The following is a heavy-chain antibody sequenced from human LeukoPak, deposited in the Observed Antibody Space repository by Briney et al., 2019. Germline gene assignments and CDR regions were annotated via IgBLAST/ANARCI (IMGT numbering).Heavy chain of an antibody. CDR1: GGSISSYY. V-gene: IGHV4-59*01. J-gene: IGHJ6*03. CDR2: IYYSGST. Sequence: SETLSLTCTVSGGSISSYYWSWIRQPPGKGLEWIGYIYYSGSTNYNPSLKSRVTISVDTSKNQFSLKLSSVTAADTAVYYCARDAVEATVYYYYMDVWGKGTTVTVSS. D-gene: IGHD1-26*01. CDR3: ARDAVEATVYYYYMDV.